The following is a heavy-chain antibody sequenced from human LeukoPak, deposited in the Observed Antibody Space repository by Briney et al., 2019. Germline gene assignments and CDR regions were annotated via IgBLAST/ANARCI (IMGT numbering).Heavy chain of an antibody. J-gene: IGHJ4*02. V-gene: IGHV3-23*01. CDR1: GFTFSSCA. CDR2: IIDSGNSI. D-gene: IGHD1-26*01. Sequence: GGSLRLSCAASGFTFSSCAMSWVRQAPGKGLEWVSTIIDSGNSIYYAASAEGRFTISRDNSKNTLYLQMNSLRAGDTAVYYCAKDPIFSGSYGVFDYWGLGTLVTVSS. CDR3: AKDPIFSGSYGVFDY.